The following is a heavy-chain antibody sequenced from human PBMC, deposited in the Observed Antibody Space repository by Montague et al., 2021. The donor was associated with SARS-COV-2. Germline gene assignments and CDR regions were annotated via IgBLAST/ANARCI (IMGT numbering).Heavy chain of an antibody. CDR2: IYYSGST. CDR3: ARQEPIVVVVAAARGWFDP. V-gene: IGHV4-39*01. CDR1: GGSISSSSYY. J-gene: IGHJ5*02. D-gene: IGHD2-15*01. Sequence: ETLSLTCTVSGGSISSSSYYWGWIRQPPGKGLEWIGSIYYSGSTYYNPSLKSRVTISADTSKNQFSLKLSSVTAADTAVYYCARQEPIVVVVAAARGWFDPWGQGTLVTVSS.